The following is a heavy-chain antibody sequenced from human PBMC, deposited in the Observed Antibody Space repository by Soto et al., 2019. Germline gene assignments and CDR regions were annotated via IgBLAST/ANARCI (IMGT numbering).Heavy chain of an antibody. CDR2: IYYSGST. Sequence: SETLSLTCTVSGGSISSSSYYWGWIRQPPGKGLEWIGSIYYSGSTYYNPSLKSRVTISVDTSKNQFSLKLSSVTAADTAVYYCARWHCSSTSCYHVEYYFDYWGQGTLVTVS. J-gene: IGHJ4*02. CDR1: GGSISSSSYY. CDR3: ARWHCSSTSCYHVEYYFDY. V-gene: IGHV4-39*01. D-gene: IGHD2-2*01.